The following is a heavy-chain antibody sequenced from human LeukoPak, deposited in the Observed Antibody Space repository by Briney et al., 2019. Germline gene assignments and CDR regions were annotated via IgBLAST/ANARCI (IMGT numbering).Heavy chain of an antibody. Sequence: SETLSLTCTVSGGSISSSSYYWGWIRQPPGKGLEWIGSIYYSGSTNYNPSLKSRVTISVDTSKNQFSLKLSSVTAADTAVYYCARDLRPWGPDYWGQGTLVTVSS. D-gene: IGHD3-16*01. J-gene: IGHJ4*02. V-gene: IGHV4-39*07. CDR3: ARDLRPWGPDY. CDR2: IYYSGST. CDR1: GGSISSSSYY.